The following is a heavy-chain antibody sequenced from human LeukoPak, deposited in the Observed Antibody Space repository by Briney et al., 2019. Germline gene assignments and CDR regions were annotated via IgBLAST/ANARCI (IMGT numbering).Heavy chain of an antibody. J-gene: IGHJ4*02. V-gene: IGHV4-30-4*01. CDR2: IYYSGST. CDR3: ARVLQLALDY. D-gene: IGHD6-13*01. Sequence: SETLSLICAVYGGSFSSGGYYWSWIRQPPGKGLEWIGYIYYSGSTYYNPSLKSRVTISVDTSKNQFSLKLSSVTAADTAVYYCARVLQLALDYWGQGTLVTVSS. CDR1: GGSFSSGGYY.